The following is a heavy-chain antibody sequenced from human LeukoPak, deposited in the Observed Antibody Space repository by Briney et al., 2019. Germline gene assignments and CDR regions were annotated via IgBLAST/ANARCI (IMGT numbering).Heavy chain of an antibody. V-gene: IGHV3-23*01. J-gene: IGHJ4*02. Sequence: GGSLRLSCAASGFTFSSYGMSWVRQAPGKGLEWVSAISGSGGSTYHADSVKGRFTISRDSPKNTLYLQMNSLRADDTAVYYCAKSPLRTRILLDYWGQGTLVTVSS. CDR2: ISGSGGST. D-gene: IGHD3-3*01. CDR3: AKSPLRTRILLDY. CDR1: GFTFSSYG.